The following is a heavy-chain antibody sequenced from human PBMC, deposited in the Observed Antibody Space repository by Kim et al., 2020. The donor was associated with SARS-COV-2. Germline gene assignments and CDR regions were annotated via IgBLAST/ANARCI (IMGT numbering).Heavy chain of an antibody. V-gene: IGHV3-30-3*02. CDR3: AKDREGSGSYLDY. J-gene: IGHJ4*02. D-gene: IGHD3-10*01. Sequence: KKYYADSVKGRFTLSRDNSKDTLYLQMHSLRSEDTAVYFCAKDREGSGSYLDYWGQGTLVTVSS. CDR2: KK.